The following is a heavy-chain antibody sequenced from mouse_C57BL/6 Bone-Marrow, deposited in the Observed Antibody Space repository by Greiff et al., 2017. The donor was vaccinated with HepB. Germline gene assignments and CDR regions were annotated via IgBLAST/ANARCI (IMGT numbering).Heavy chain of an antibody. CDR3: AHITH. V-gene: IGHV1-69*01. Sequence: QVQLKQPGAELVMPGASVKLSCKASGYTFTSYWMHWVKQRPGQGLEWIGEIDPSDSYTNYNQKFKGKSTLTVDKSSSTAYMQLSSLTSEDSAVYYCAHITHWGQGTSVTVSS. CDR1: GYTFTSYW. D-gene: IGHD1-1*01. CDR2: IDPSDSYT. J-gene: IGHJ4*01.